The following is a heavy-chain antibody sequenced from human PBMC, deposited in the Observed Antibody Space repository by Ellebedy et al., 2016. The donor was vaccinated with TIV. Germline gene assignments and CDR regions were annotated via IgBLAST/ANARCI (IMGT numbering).Heavy chain of an antibody. CDR3: TKRAENWGFFDC. J-gene: IGHJ4*02. CDR1: GFTVSSYY. V-gene: IGHV3-23*01. Sequence: GESLKISCAASGFTVSSYYMSWVRQAPGKGLEWVSAVSESDGRTFYADSVKGRSSISRDNSRNTLFLQMNSLRTEDTAVYYCTKRAENWGFFDCWGQGTLVTVSS. D-gene: IGHD7-27*01. CDR2: VSESDGRT.